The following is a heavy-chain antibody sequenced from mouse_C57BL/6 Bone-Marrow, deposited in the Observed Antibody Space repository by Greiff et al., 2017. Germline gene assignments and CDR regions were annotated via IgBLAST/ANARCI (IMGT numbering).Heavy chain of an antibody. V-gene: IGHV1-69*01. Sequence: VQLQQPGAELVMPGASVKLSCKASGYTFTSYWMPWVKQRPGQGLEWIGEIDPSGSYTNYNQKFKGKSTLTVDKSSSTAYMQLSSLTSEDSAVYYCARPHDYDRAYAMDYWGQGTSVTVSS. D-gene: IGHD2-4*01. CDR3: ARPHDYDRAYAMDY. J-gene: IGHJ4*01. CDR1: GYTFTSYW. CDR2: IDPSGSYT.